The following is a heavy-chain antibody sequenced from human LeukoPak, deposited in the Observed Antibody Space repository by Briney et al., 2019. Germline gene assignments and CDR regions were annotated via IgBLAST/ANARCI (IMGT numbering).Heavy chain of an antibody. D-gene: IGHD2-15*01. J-gene: IGHJ3*02. V-gene: IGHV1-69*13. Sequence: SVKLSCKVSGGTFSSYAISWVRQAPGQGLEWMGGIFAIFGRENYAQKYQGRVTITADESTSTAYMELSSLRSEDTAVYYCASTPHSKYCSGGSCYFFDIWGQGTMVTVSS. CDR2: IFAIFGRE. CDR1: GGTFSSYA. CDR3: ASTPHSKYCSGGSCYFFDI.